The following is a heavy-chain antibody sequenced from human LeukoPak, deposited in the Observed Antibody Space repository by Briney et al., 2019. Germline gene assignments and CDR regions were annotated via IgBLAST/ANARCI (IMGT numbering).Heavy chain of an antibody. D-gene: IGHD6-6*01. Sequence: SETLSLTCTVSGGSISSYYWSWIRQPQGKGLEWIGYIYYSGSTNYNPSLKSRVTISVDTSKNQFSLKLSSVTAADTAVYYCARSRGIAALLAAWGQGTLVTVSS. CDR1: GGSISSYY. CDR2: IYYSGST. J-gene: IGHJ4*02. V-gene: IGHV4-59*01. CDR3: ARSRGIAALLAA.